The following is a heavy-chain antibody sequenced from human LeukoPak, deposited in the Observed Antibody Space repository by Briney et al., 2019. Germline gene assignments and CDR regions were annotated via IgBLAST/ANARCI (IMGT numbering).Heavy chain of an antibody. CDR3: ARDSGSSPTFDY. Sequence: SETLSLTCTVSGCSISNSFWSWIRQSPGKGLEWIAYIYYTGNTKYNPSLKSRVTISVDTSKNQFSLRLTSVTADDTAVYYCARDSGSSPTFDYWGQGTLVTVSS. D-gene: IGHD1-26*01. CDR1: GCSISNSF. CDR2: IYYTGNT. V-gene: IGHV4-59*01. J-gene: IGHJ4*02.